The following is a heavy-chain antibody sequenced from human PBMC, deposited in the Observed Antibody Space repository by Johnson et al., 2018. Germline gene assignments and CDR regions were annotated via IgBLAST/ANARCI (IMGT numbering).Heavy chain of an antibody. D-gene: IGHD6-19*01. CDR1: GGTFSSYT. CDR2: IIPILGIA. Sequence: QVQLVQSGAEVKKPGSSXKVSCKASGGTFSSYTISWVRQAPGQGLEWMGRIIPILGIANYAQRFQGRVTITAAKSTTTDYMELSSLRSEDTAVYSCARVAVAVTPYYYYYMDVWGKGTTVTVS. CDR3: ARVAVAVTPYYYYYMDV. V-gene: IGHV1-69*04. J-gene: IGHJ6*03.